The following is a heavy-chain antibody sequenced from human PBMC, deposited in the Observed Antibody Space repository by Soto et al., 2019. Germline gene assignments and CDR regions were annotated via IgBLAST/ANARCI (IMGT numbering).Heavy chain of an antibody. CDR1: GFTFDDYG. Sequence: GGSLRLSCAASGFTFDDYGMSWVRQAPGKGLEWVSGINWNGGSTGYADSVKGRFTISRDNAKNSLYLQMNSLRAEDTALYHCARRASLIKANYYGSGSQYYYYYYMDVWGKGTTVTVSS. V-gene: IGHV3-20*01. CDR3: ARRASLIKANYYGSGSQYYYYYYMDV. CDR2: INWNGGST. J-gene: IGHJ6*03. D-gene: IGHD3-10*01.